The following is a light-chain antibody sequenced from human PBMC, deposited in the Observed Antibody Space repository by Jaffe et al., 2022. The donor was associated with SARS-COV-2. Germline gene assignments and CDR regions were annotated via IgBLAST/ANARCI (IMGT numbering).Light chain of an antibody. CDR3: QQYDNLPLT. CDR1: QAINNH. J-gene: IGKJ4*01. CDR2: GAS. V-gene: IGKV1-33*01. Sequence: DTQMTQSPSSLSAFVGDRVTITCQASQAINNHLNWYQQKPGKAPKLLIYGASNLETGVPSRFSGSGSGTDFTFTISSLQPEDVATYYCQQYDNLPLTFGGGTKVEIK.